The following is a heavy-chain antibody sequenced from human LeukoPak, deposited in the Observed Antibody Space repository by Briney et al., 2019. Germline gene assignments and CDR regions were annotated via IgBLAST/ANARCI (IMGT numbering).Heavy chain of an antibody. J-gene: IGHJ4*02. CDR2: FDPEDGET. Sequence: GASVKVSCKVSGYTLTELSIHGGRQAPGKGLEWMGGFDPEDGETIYAQKFQGRVTMTEDTSTDTAYMELSSLRSEDTAVYYCATVVGWSTYFDYWGQGTMVTVSS. V-gene: IGHV1-24*01. CDR3: ATVVGWSTYFDY. D-gene: IGHD6-19*01. CDR1: GYTLTELS.